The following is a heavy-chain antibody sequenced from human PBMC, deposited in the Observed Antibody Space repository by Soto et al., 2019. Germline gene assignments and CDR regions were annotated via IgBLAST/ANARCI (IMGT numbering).Heavy chain of an antibody. V-gene: IGHV1-3*01. CDR1: GYTFTRYT. D-gene: IGHD2-15*01. CDR2: INPDNGNT. J-gene: IGHJ5*02. Sequence: ASVKVSCKASGYTFTRYTMNWVRQAPGQRLEWMGWINPDNGNTKSSQKFQDRVIITRDTSASAAYMDLSSLRSEDTAVYYCARGIATGQLDPWGQGTLVTVSS. CDR3: ARGIATGQLDP.